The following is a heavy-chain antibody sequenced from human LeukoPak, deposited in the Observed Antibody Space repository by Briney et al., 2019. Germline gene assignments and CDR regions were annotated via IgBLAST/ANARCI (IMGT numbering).Heavy chain of an antibody. Sequence: AGGSLLLSCAASGFTFSDYFMSWIRQAPGKGLEWLSYMSTSGSTIYYADSVKGRFTISRDNSKNTLYLQMNSLRAEDTAAYYCARPIKTTGWYYFDYWGQGTLVTVSS. CDR2: MSTSGSTI. J-gene: IGHJ4*02. D-gene: IGHD6-19*01. V-gene: IGHV3-11*04. CDR1: GFTFSDYF. CDR3: ARPIKTTGWYYFDY.